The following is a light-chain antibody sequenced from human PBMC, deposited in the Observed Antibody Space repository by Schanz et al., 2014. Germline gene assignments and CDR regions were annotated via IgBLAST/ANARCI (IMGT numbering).Light chain of an antibody. CDR3: QHRSNWPLT. CDR2: GAS. CDR1: QSVGSNY. J-gene: IGKJ4*01. V-gene: IGKV3D-20*02. Sequence: DIVLTQSPGTLSLSPGERATLSCRASQSVGSNYLAWYQQTPGQAPRLLISGASSRATGIPDRFSGSGSGTDFTLTISSLEPEDFAVYYCQHRSNWPLTFGGGTKVEMK.